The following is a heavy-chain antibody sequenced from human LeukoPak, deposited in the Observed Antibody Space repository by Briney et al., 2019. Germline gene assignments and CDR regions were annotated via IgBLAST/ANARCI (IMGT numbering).Heavy chain of an antibody. Sequence: PGGSLRLSCAASGFTFSSYAMHWVRQAPGKGLEYVSAISSNGGSTYYANSVKGRSTISRDNSKNTLYLQMGSLRAEDMAVYYCASTVTNPFDYWGQGTLVTVSS. V-gene: IGHV3-64*01. J-gene: IGHJ4*02. D-gene: IGHD4-11*01. CDR1: GFTFSSYA. CDR2: ISSNGGST. CDR3: ASTVTNPFDY.